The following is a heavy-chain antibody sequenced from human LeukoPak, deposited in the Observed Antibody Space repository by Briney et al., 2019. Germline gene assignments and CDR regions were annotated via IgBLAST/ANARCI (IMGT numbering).Heavy chain of an antibody. D-gene: IGHD3-10*01. Sequence: GSLRLSCAASGFTFSDYYMSWIRQPPGKGLEWIGSIYHSGSTYYNPSLKSRVTISVDTSKNQFSLKLSSVTAADTAVYYCARVTMVRGVEFSGWFDPWGQGTLVTVSS. J-gene: IGHJ5*02. CDR2: IYHSGST. V-gene: IGHV4-38-2*01. CDR3: ARVTMVRGVEFSGWFDP. CDR1: GFTFSDYY.